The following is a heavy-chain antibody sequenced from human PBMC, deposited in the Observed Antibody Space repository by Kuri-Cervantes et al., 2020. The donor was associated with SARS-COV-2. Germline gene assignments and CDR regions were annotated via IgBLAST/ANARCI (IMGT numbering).Heavy chain of an antibody. Sequence: SETLSLTCTVSGGSISSSSYYWGWIRQPPGKGLEWIGSIYHSGSTYYNPTLKSRVTISVDTSKNQFSLKLSSVTAADTAVYYCARKGGIAARLYAFDIWGQGTMVTVSS. CDR3: ARKGGIAARLYAFDI. CDR1: GGSISSSSYY. V-gene: IGHV4-39*07. J-gene: IGHJ3*02. D-gene: IGHD6-6*01. CDR2: IYHSGST.